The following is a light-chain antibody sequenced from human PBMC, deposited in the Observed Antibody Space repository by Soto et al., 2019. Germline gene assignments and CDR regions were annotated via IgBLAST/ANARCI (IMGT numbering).Light chain of an antibody. CDR1: SSEVGRHNI. CDR2: EVS. Sequence: QSVLTQPRSVSGSPGQSVTISCTATSSEVGRHNIVSWYQQHPGKVPRLIIYEVSKRSSGVPDRFSGSKSGSTASLIISGRQVEDEADYYGCAHTEKNPHVCGTGTKRTVL. CDR3: CAHTEKNPHV. J-gene: IGLJ1*01. V-gene: IGLV2-11*01.